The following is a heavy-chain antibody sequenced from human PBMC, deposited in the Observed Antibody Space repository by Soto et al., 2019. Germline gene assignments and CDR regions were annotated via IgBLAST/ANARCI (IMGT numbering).Heavy chain of an antibody. CDR3: ALEGHYDILTGYSPY. Sequence: PSETLSLTCTVSGGSISSGDYYWSWIRQPPGKGLEWIGYIYYSGGTYYNPSLKSRVTISVDTSKNQFSLKLSSVTAADTAVYYCALEGHYDILTGYSPYWGQGTLVTVSS. D-gene: IGHD3-9*01. CDR1: GGSISSGDYY. CDR2: IYYSGGT. V-gene: IGHV4-30-4*01. J-gene: IGHJ4*02.